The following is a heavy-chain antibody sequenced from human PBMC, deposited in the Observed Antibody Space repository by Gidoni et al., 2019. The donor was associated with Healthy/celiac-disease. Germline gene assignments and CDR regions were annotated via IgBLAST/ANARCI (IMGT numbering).Heavy chain of an antibody. CDR1: GVTFDDYA. CDR3: AKGNDFWSGYQYY. Sequence: EVQLVESGGGLVQPGRSLRLSCAASGVTFDDYAMHWVRPAPGKGLEWVSGISWNSGSIGYADSVKGRFTISRDNAKNSLYLQMNSLRAEDTALYYCAKGNDFWSGYQYYWGQGTLVTVSS. V-gene: IGHV3-9*01. J-gene: IGHJ4*02. D-gene: IGHD3-3*01. CDR2: ISWNSGSI.